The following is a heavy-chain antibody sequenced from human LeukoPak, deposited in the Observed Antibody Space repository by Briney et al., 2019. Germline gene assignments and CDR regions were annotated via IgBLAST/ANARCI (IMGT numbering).Heavy chain of an antibody. Sequence: GGSLRLSCATSGFTFTTFWMHWVRQAPGKGLAGVSRINHDGSSTNYADSVKGRFTISRDNAKNTVYLQMNSLRAEDTAVYYCVRDWGYDSSGYWQKYFDTWGQGTLVTVSS. CDR3: VRDWGYDSSGYWQKYFDT. CDR2: INHDGSST. J-gene: IGHJ4*02. V-gene: IGHV3-74*01. CDR1: GFTFTTFW. D-gene: IGHD3-22*01.